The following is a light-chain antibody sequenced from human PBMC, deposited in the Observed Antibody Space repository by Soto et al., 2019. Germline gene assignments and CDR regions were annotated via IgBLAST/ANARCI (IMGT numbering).Light chain of an antibody. J-gene: IGLJ3*02. CDR2: VSD. CDR1: SSNIGRNP. Sequence: QSVLTQPPSASGTPGQRVTISCSGSSSNIGRNPVNWYQQLPGTAPKLLIYVSDQRPSGVPDRFSGSKSGTSASLAISGLQSEDEADYYCAAWDDSLNGWVFGGGTQLTVL. V-gene: IGLV1-44*01. CDR3: AAWDDSLNGWV.